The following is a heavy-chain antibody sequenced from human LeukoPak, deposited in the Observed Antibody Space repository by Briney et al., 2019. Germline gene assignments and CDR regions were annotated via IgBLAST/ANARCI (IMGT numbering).Heavy chain of an antibody. Sequence: GGSLRLSCAASGFTFSSYGMHWVRQAPGKGLEWVAVISYDGSNKYYADSVKGRFTISRDNSKNTLYLQMNSLRAEDTAVYYCARALSYDPGFDYWGQGTLVTVSS. J-gene: IGHJ4*02. CDR1: GFTFSSYG. CDR3: ARALSYDPGFDY. V-gene: IGHV3-30*03. CDR2: ISYDGSNK. D-gene: IGHD1-1*01.